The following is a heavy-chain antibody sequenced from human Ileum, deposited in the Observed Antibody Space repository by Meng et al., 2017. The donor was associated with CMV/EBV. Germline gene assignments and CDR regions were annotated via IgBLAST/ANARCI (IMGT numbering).Heavy chain of an antibody. CDR3: STGWGAGHQLVQDF. V-gene: IGHV3-23*01. D-gene: IGHD1/OR15-1a*01. CDR2: ITVSCDA. J-gene: IGHJ4*02. Sequence: WGSLRLSCAASGITFSGYAMNWVRQPPGKGLEWVAGITVSCDAYHAVSVKGRFTISRENSKNTLYLQMNSLRAEDTAIYYCSTGWGAGHQLVQDFWGRGTMVTVSS. CDR1: GITFSGYA.